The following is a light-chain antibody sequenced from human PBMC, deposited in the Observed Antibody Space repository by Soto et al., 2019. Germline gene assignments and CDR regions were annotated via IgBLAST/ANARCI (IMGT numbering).Light chain of an antibody. CDR2: AND. CDR3: QSYASSLSTGFV. Sequence: QSALTQPASVCGVPGQSITISCTGTSSDVGGYNYVSWYQQHPGKDPKLIYANDNRPSGVHDRFSGSKSGTSASLAITGLRADDEADYYCQSYASSLSTGFVFGTGTKVTVL. J-gene: IGLJ1*01. V-gene: IGLV2-14*03. CDR1: SSDVGGYNY.